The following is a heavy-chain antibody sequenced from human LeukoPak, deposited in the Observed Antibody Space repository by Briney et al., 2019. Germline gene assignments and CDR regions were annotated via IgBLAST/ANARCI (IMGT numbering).Heavy chain of an antibody. CDR1: GGSFSGYY. CDR3: ARGRDGDYAFGY. V-gene: IGHV4-34*01. J-gene: IGHJ4*02. Sequence: SETLSLTCAVSGGSFSGYYWSWIRQPPGKGLEWIGEINHSGSTNYNPSLKSRVTISVDTSKNQFSLKLSSVTAADTAVYYCARGRDGDYAFGYWGQGTLVTVSS. D-gene: IGHD4-17*01. CDR2: INHSGST.